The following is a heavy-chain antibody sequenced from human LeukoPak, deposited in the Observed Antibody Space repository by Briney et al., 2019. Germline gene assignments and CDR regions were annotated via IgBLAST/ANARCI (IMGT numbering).Heavy chain of an antibody. CDR2: ISAYNGNT. CDR3: ARVAGIMITFGGVIDP. D-gene: IGHD3-16*01. Sequence: PGASVKVSCKASGYTFTGYYMHWVRQAPGQGLEWMGWISAYNGNTNYAQKLQGRVTMTTDTSTSTAYMELRSLRSDDTAVYYCARVAGIMITFGGVIDPWGQGTLVTVSS. CDR1: GYTFTGYY. V-gene: IGHV1-18*04. J-gene: IGHJ5*02.